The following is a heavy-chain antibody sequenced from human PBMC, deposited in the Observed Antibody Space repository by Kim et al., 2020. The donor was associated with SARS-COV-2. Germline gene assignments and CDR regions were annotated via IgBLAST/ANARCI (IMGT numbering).Heavy chain of an antibody. CDR2: VSSDGSKT. CDR1: GFNFSGHS. J-gene: IGHJ4*02. V-gene: IGHV3-30*04. CDR3: VRVGLCSGGDCYSPLDN. D-gene: IGHD2-15*01. Sequence: GGSLRLFCAASGFNFSGHSMHWVRQAPGKGLDWVAIVSSDGSKTFYADSVKGRFTISRDNSKKTLSLQMNSLRVEETAVYYCVRVGLCSGGDCYSPLDNWGQRTQVTVSS.